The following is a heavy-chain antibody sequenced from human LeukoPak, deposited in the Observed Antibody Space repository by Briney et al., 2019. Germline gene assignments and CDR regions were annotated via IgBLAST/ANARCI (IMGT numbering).Heavy chain of an antibody. CDR3: ARDNDIVVVPAVGAWFDP. J-gene: IGHJ5*02. D-gene: IGHD2-2*01. CDR1: GYSISSGYY. CDR2: IYHSGST. V-gene: IGHV4-38-2*02. Sequence: PSETLSLTCTVSGYSISSGYYWGWIRQPPGKGLEWIGSIYHSGSTYYNPSLKSRVTISVDTSKNQFSLKLSSVTAAGTAVYYCARDNDIVVVPAVGAWFDPWGQGTLVTVSS.